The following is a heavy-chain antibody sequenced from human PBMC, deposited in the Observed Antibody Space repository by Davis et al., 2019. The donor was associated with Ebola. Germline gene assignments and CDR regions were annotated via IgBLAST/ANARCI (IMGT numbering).Heavy chain of an antibody. J-gene: IGHJ6*02. CDR3: ARDLDYDFWSGYYTYYYYGMDV. CDR1: GYTFTSYG. CDR2: ISAYNGNT. D-gene: IGHD3-3*01. Sequence: ASVKVSCKASGYTFTSYGISWVRQAPGQGLEWMGWISAYNGNTNYAQKLQGRVTMTTDTSTSTAYMELRSLRSDDTAMYYCARDLDYDFWSGYYTYYYYGMDVWGQGTTVTVSS. V-gene: IGHV1-18*01.